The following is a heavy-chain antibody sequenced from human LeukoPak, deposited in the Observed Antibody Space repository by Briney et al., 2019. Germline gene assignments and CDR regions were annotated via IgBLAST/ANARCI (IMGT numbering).Heavy chain of an antibody. Sequence: SETLSLTCTVSGGSIRSSSYYWGWIRQPPGKGLEWIGSIYYSGSTYYNPSLKSRVTISVDTSKNQFSLKLSSVTAADTAVYYCARLISNWGRGHYYYYMDVWGKGTTVTVSS. CDR3: ARLISNWGRGHYYYYMDV. CDR2: IYYSGST. CDR1: GGSIRSSSYY. D-gene: IGHD7-27*01. J-gene: IGHJ6*03. V-gene: IGHV4-39*01.